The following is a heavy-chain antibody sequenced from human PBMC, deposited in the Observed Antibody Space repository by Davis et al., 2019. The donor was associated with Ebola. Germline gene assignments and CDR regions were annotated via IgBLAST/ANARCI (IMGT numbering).Heavy chain of an antibody. CDR3: ARLLGYCSSTSCYECCNWFDP. Sequence: PSETLSLTCTVSGASISSGGYSWSWIRQHPGKGLEWLGYIYYSGSTYYNPSLKSRVTISVDTSKNQFSLKLGSVTAADTAVYYCARLLGYCSSTSCYECCNWFDPWGQGTLVTVSS. V-gene: IGHV4-31*03. D-gene: IGHD2-2*01. CDR2: IYYSGST. CDR1: GASISSGGYS. J-gene: IGHJ5*02.